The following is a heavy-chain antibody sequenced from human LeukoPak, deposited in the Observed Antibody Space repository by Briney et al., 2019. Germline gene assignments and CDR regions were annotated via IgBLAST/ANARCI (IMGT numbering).Heavy chain of an antibody. CDR3: ARDTDYGDYLDAFDI. CDR1: GFTFSSYS. J-gene: IGHJ3*02. D-gene: IGHD4-17*01. CDR2: ISSSSSYI. V-gene: IGHV3-21*01. Sequence: PGGSLRLSCAASGFTFSSYSMNWVRQAPGKGLEWVSSISSSSSYIYYADSVKGRFTISRDNAKNSLYLQMNSLRAEDTAVCYCARDTDYGDYLDAFDIWGQGTMVTVSS.